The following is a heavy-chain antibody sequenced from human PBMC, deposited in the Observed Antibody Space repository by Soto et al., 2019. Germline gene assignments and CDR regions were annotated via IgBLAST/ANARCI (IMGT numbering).Heavy chain of an antibody. CDR1: GFSFTSYW. Sequence: EVQLVESGGGLVQPGGSLRVSCAASGFSFTSYWMSWVRQAPGKGLEWGANIKEDGSAKYYLDSVKARFTISRDNAKNSLYLQMSRLRAEDTAVYYCAREDVYRFDYWGPGDVVTVSS. CDR3: AREDVYRFDY. CDR2: IKEDGSAK. J-gene: IGHJ4*01. V-gene: IGHV3-7*01.